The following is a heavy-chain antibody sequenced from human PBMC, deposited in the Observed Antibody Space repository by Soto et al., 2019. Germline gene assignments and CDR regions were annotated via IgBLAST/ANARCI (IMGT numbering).Heavy chain of an antibody. Sequence: EVQLLESGGGLVQPGGSLRLSCAASGFSFSSKSMTWVRQAAGKGLEWVSAITAAGDRTYYADSVKGRFTISRDNSKNTLYLQMNSLGVEVTAVYYCAKDLRGPQAGTWYCDLWGRGTLVTVSS. CDR1: GFSFSSKS. V-gene: IGHV3-23*01. J-gene: IGHJ2*01. CDR2: ITAAGDRT. CDR3: AKDLRGPQAGTWYCDL. D-gene: IGHD6-13*01.